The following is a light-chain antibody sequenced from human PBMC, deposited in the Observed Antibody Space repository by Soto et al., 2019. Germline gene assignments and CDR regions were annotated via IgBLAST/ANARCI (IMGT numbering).Light chain of an antibody. CDR3: QHYGDSNPT. CDR2: DAS. Sequence: IVLTQSPVTLSLSPGEVATLSCGASQTITFNFLAWYQQKPGLAPRLLVYDASIRADGIPDMFSGTVSGTVFTLNISRLEPEDFAMYYCQHYGDSNPTFGGGTRVEI. V-gene: IGKV3D-20*01. J-gene: IGKJ4*01. CDR1: QTITFNF.